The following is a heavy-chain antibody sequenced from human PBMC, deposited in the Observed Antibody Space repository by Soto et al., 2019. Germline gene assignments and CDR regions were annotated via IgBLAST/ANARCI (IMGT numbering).Heavy chain of an antibody. Sequence: SETLSLTCTVSGGSISSYYCSWIRQPPGKGLEWIGYIYYSGSTNYNPSLKSRVTISVDTSKNQFSLKLSSVTAADTAVYYCARGYSGYDGLDYWGQGTLVTVSS. J-gene: IGHJ4*02. CDR2: IYYSGST. CDR3: ARGYSGYDGLDY. V-gene: IGHV4-59*01. D-gene: IGHD5-12*01. CDR1: GGSISSYY.